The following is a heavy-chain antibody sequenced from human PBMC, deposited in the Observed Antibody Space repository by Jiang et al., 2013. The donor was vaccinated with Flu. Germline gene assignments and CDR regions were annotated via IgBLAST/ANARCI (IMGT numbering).Heavy chain of an antibody. D-gene: IGHD6-13*01. Sequence: KVSCKASGYTFTSYAMNWVRQAPGQGLEWMGWINTNTGNPTYAQGFTGRFVFSLDTSVSTAYLQISSLKAEDTAVYYCARDYSSSWSDYYYGMDVWGQGTTVTVSS. CDR2: INTNTGNP. V-gene: IGHV7-4-1*02. CDR1: GYTFTSYA. J-gene: IGHJ6*02. CDR3: ARDYSSSWSDYYYGMDV.